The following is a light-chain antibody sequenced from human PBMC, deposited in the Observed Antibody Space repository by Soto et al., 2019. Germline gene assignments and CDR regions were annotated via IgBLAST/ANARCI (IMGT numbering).Light chain of an antibody. CDR2: GSS. J-gene: IGKJ4*01. CDR3: QQTRSYPST. V-gene: IGKV1-39*01. CDR1: QSISNH. Sequence: DIQMTQSPSSLSASVEDRVIITCRASQSISNHLNWYQQKPGKAPKLLIYGSSTLQSAVPSRFSGSGSGTDFTLTINSLQAEDFAIYYCQQTRSYPSTFGGGTKV.